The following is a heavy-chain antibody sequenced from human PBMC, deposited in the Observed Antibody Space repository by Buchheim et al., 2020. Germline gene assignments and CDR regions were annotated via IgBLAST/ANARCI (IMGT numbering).Heavy chain of an antibody. CDR2: IYYSGST. V-gene: IGHV4-59*08. CDR3: ARQLGYCSGGSCYSAWFDP. Sequence: QVQLQESGPGLVKPSETLSLTCTVSGGSISSYYWSWIRQPPGKGLEWIGYIYYSGSTNYNPSLKSRVTISVDTSKNQFSLKLSSVTAADTAVYYCARQLGYCSGGSCYSAWFDPWGQGTL. D-gene: IGHD2-15*01. CDR1: GGSISSYY. J-gene: IGHJ5*02.